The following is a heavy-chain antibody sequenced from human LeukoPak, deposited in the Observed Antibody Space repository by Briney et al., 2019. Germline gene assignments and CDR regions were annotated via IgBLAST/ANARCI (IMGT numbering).Heavy chain of an antibody. CDR2: INNSGGST. CDR3: AKERLARGIDY. CDR1: GFTFSSYA. V-gene: IGHV3-23*01. D-gene: IGHD3-10*01. J-gene: IGHJ4*02. Sequence: GGSLGLSCAASGFTFSSYAMHWVRQAPGKGLEWVAEINNSGGSTYYADSVKGRFTISRDNSKNTVYLQMNSLRAEDTAVYHCAKERLARGIDYWGQGTLVTVTS.